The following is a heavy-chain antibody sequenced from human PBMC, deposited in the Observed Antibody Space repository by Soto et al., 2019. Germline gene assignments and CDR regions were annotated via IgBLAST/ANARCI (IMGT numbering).Heavy chain of an antibody. V-gene: IGHV3-21*01. J-gene: IGHJ4*02. CDR2: ISSSSSYI. D-gene: IGHD4-17*01. CDR3: ARDGGFYGDYPVFDY. Sequence: GGSLRLSCAASGFTFSSYSMNWVRQAPGKGLEWVSSISSSSSYIYYADSVKGRFTISRDNAKNSLYLQMNSLRAEDTAVYYCARDGGFYGDYPVFDYWGQGTLVTVSS. CDR1: GFTFSSYS.